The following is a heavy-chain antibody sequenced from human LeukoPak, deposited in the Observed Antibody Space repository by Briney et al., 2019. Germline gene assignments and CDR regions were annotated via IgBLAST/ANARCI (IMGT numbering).Heavy chain of an antibody. CDR2: INPNSGGT. V-gene: IGHV1-2*02. D-gene: IGHD4-11*01. CDR3: ARLPTVNDAFDI. CDR1: GYTITGYY. J-gene: IGHJ3*02. Sequence: VASVKVSCKASGYTITGYYMHWVRQAPGQGLEWMGWINPNSGGTNYAQKFQGRVTMTRDTSISTAYMELSRLRSDDTAVYYCARLPTVNDAFDIWGQGTMVTVSS.